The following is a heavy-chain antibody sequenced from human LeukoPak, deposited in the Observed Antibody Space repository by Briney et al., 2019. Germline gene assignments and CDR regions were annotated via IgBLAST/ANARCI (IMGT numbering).Heavy chain of an antibody. D-gene: IGHD5-12*01. J-gene: IGHJ4*02. CDR3: ATSGGIVAKLDY. CDR2: IYYSGST. CDR1: GGSISSSSYY. Sequence: PSETLSLTCTVSGGSISSSSYYWGWIRQPPGKGLEWIGSIYYSGSTYYNPSLKSRVTISVDTSKNQFSLKLSSVTAADTAVYYCATSGGIVAKLDYWGQGTLVTVSS. V-gene: IGHV4-39*01.